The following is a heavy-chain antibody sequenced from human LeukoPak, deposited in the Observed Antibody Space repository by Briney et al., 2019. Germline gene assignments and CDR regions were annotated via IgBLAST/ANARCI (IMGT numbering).Heavy chain of an antibody. CDR1: GFTVSSYA. CDR3: ARSGRWSGYVSDPDNWFDP. D-gene: IGHD3-3*01. Sequence: GRSLRLSCAASGFTVSSYAMHWVRQAPGKGLEWVAVISYDGSNKYYADSVKGRFTISRDNSKNTLYLQMNSLRAEDTAVYYCARSGRWSGYVSDPDNWFDPWGQGTLVTVSS. V-gene: IGHV3-30-3*01. CDR2: ISYDGSNK. J-gene: IGHJ5*02.